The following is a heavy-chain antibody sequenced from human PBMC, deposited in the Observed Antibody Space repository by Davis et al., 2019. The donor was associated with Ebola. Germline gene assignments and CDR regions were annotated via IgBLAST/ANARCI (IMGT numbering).Heavy chain of an antibody. D-gene: IGHD3-22*01. CDR1: GGSISSGGYY. J-gene: IGHJ3*02. CDR3: ARADYYDSSGYKPYTFDI. CDR2: IYYSGST. Sequence: MPSETLSLTCTVSGGSISSGGYYWSWLRQHPGKGLEWIGYIYYSGSTYYNPSLKSRVTISVDTSKNQFSLKLSSVTAADTAVYYCARADYYDSSGYKPYTFDIWGQGTMVTVSS. V-gene: IGHV4-31*03.